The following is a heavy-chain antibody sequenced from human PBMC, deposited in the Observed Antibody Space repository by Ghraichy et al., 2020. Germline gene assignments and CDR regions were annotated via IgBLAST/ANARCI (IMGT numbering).Heavy chain of an antibody. CDR1: GFTFSSYA. D-gene: IGHD2-21*02. Sequence: GKSLNISCAASGFTFSSYAMSWVRQAPGKGLEWVSAISGSGGSTYYADSVKGRFTISRDNSKNTLYLQMNSLRAEDTAVYYCAKDRGHIVVVTAIPGYWGQGTLVTVSS. V-gene: IGHV3-23*01. CDR2: ISGSGGST. J-gene: IGHJ4*02. CDR3: AKDRGHIVVVTAIPGY.